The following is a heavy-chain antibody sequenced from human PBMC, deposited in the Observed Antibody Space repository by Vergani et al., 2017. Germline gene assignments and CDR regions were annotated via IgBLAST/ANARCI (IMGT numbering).Heavy chain of an antibody. CDR2: ISWNSGSI. D-gene: IGHD3-3*01. CDR3: AKDIGELNDFWSGYYTYYYYYMDV. CDR1: GFTFDDYA. Sequence: EVQLVESGGGLVQPGRSLRLSCAASGFTFDDYAMHWVRQAPGKGLELVSGISWNSGSIGYADSVKGRFTISRDNAKNSLYLQMNSLRAEDTALYYCAKDIGELNDFWSGYYTYYYYYMDVWGKGTTVTVSS. J-gene: IGHJ6*03. V-gene: IGHV3-9*01.